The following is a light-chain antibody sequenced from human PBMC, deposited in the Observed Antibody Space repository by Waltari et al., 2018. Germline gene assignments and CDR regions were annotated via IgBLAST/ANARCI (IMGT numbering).Light chain of an antibody. J-gene: IGLJ3*02. CDR3: AAWDDSLTVR. Sequence: QSVLTQPPSASGTPGQRVTISCSGSSSNIGSSFLCWYQHRPGTAPKPLIYRNDQRPSGVPDRFSGSRSGTSASLAISGLRSEDEADYYCAAWDDSLTVRFGGGTKLTVL. CDR2: RND. V-gene: IGLV1-47*01. CDR1: SSNIGSSF.